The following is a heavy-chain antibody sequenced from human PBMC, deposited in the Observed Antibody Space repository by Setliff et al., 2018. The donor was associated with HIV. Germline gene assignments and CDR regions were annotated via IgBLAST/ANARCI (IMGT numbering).Heavy chain of an antibody. J-gene: IGHJ4*02. V-gene: IGHV4-34*01. CDR3: ARDQRLSY. Sequence: SETLSLTCAVYGGFFSGEYGTWIRQPPGKGLEWIGEISHRGSTNYNPSLKSRVTISVDKSKNQFSLELNSVTAADTAVYYCARDQRLSYWGQGTLVTVSS. CDR1: GGFFSGEY. CDR2: ISHRGST.